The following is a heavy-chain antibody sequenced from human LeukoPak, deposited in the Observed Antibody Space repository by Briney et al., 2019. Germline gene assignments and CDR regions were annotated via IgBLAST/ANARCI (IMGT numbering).Heavy chain of an antibody. Sequence: SETLSLTCTVSGGSISSYYWSWIRQPPGKGLEWIGYIYYSGSTNYNPSLKSRVTISVDTSKNQFSLELSSVTAADTAVYYCARGRYSYGNYYYYYMDVWGKGTTVTVSS. CDR3: ARGRYSYGNYYYYYMDV. J-gene: IGHJ6*03. CDR2: IYYSGST. V-gene: IGHV4-59*01. CDR1: GGSISSYY. D-gene: IGHD5-18*01.